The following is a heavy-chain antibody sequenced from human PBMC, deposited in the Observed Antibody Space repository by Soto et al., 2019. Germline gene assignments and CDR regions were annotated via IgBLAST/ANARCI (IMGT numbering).Heavy chain of an antibody. J-gene: IGHJ4*02. V-gene: IGHV3-7*01. CDR2: IKEDGSEI. CDR1: GFAFSSHW. Sequence: EVQLVESGGGLVQPGGSLRLSCSASGFAFSSHWMTWVRQAPGKGLEWVANIKEDGSEIFYADSMKGRFTASRDNARNSLSLDLSGLGAEDTALYYCARGDFWSGFWGLDYWGQRTLVTVSS. CDR3: ARGDFWSGFWGLDY. D-gene: IGHD3-3*01.